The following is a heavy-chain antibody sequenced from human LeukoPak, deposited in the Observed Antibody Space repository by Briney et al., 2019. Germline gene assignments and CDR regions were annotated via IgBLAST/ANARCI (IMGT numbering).Heavy chain of an antibody. CDR3: AKYQYYDPDAFDI. CDR2: ISGSGGST. Sequence: GGSLRLSCVGSGFTFSSHGMHWVRQVPGKGLEWVSGISGSGGSTYYTDSVKGRFTISRDTSNNTVFLQMKSLRAEDSAVYYCAKYQYYDPDAFDIWGQGTMVTVSS. V-gene: IGHV3-23*01. D-gene: IGHD3-22*01. J-gene: IGHJ3*02. CDR1: GFTFSSHG.